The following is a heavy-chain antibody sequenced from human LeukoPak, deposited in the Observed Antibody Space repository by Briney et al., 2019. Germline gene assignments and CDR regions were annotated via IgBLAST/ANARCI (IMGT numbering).Heavy chain of an antibody. CDR3: AKDGDYYDSSGYPGGDY. D-gene: IGHD3-22*01. CDR2: IRYDGSNK. Sequence: PGGSLRLSCAASGFTLSSYGMHWVRQAPGKGLEWVAFIRYDGSNKYYADSVKGRFTISRDNSKNTLYLQMNSLRAEDTAVYYCAKDGDYYDSSGYPGGDYWGQGTLVTVSS. J-gene: IGHJ4*02. CDR1: GFTLSSYG. V-gene: IGHV3-30*02.